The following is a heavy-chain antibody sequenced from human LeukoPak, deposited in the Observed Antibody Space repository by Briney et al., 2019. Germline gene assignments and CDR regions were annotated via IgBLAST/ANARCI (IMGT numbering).Heavy chain of an antibody. CDR3: ARHARYSGYGPNFDY. V-gene: IGHV4-28*01. CDR1: GYSISSSNW. CDR2: IYYSGTT. Sequence: PSETLSLTCAVSGYSISSSNWWGWIRQPPGKGLEWTGNIYYSGTTYYNPSLKSRVTMSVDTSKNQFSLKLSSVTAADTAVYYCARHARYSGYGPNFDYWGQGTLVTVSS. J-gene: IGHJ4*02. D-gene: IGHD5-12*01.